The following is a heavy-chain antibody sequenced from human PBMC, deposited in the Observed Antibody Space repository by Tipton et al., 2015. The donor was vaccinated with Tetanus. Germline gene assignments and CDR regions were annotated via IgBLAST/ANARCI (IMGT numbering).Heavy chain of an antibody. CDR2: IYYSGST. CDR1: GGSISSYY. CDR3: ARVVGAAAGTKVDY. Sequence: TLSLTCTVSGGSISSYYWSWIRQPPGKGLEWIGYIYYSGSTNYNPSLKSRVTISVDTSKNQFSLKLSSVTAADTAVYYCARVVGAAAGTKVDYWGQGTLVTVSS. V-gene: IGHV4-59*12. D-gene: IGHD6-13*01. J-gene: IGHJ4*02.